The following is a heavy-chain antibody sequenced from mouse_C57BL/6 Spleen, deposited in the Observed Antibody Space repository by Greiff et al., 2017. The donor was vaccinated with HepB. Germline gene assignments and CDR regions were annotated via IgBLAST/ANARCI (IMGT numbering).Heavy chain of an antibody. Sequence: VQLQQSGAELARPGASVKLSCKASGYTFTSYGISWVKQRTGQGLEWIGEIYPRSGNTYYNEKFKGKATLTADKSSSTSFMELRSLTSEDSAVYFWARWGAQTRYAYWGQGTLVTVSA. CDR2: IYPRSGNT. CDR1: GYTFTSYG. V-gene: IGHV1-81*01. CDR3: ARWGAQTRYAY. D-gene: IGHD3-2*02. J-gene: IGHJ3*01.